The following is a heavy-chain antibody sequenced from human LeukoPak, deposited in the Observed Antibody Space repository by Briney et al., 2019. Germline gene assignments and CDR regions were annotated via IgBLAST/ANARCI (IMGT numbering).Heavy chain of an antibody. V-gene: IGHV4-59*01. J-gene: IGHJ4*02. CDR1: GGSISSYY. Sequence: SETLSLTCTVSGGSISSYYWSWIRQPPGKGLEWIGYIYHSWSTNYNPSLKSRVTISVDTSKKQFSLKLSSVTAADTAIYYCARDKGSYYFDYWGQGTLVTVSS. CDR2: IYHSWST. CDR3: ARDKGSYYFDY.